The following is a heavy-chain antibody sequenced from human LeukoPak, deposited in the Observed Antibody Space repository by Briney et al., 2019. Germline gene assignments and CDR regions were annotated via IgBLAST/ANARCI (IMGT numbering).Heavy chain of an antibody. Sequence: PGGSLRLSCAASGFTFSSYWMHWVRQSPGKGLVWVSRINSDGSTTSYADSVKGRFTISRDNAKNTLYLQMNSLRAEDTAVYYCAHYDSSGYHAFDIWGQGTMVTVSS. D-gene: IGHD3-22*01. CDR1: GFTFSSYW. J-gene: IGHJ3*02. CDR3: AHYDSSGYHAFDI. CDR2: INSDGSTT. V-gene: IGHV3-74*01.